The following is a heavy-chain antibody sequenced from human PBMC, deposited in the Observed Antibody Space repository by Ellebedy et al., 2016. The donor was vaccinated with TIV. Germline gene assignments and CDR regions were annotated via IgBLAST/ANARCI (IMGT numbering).Heavy chain of an antibody. Sequence: AASVKVSCKASGYTFTGYYMHWVRQAPGQGLEWMGWINAGNGNTKYSQKFQGRVTLSRDTSASTADMELSSLRSEDTAVYYCARDAGYYDSSGYDSFDFWGQGTLVTVSS. J-gene: IGHJ4*02. V-gene: IGHV1-3*01. CDR1: GYTFTGYY. CDR3: ARDAGYYDSSGYDSFDF. CDR2: INAGNGNT. D-gene: IGHD3-22*01.